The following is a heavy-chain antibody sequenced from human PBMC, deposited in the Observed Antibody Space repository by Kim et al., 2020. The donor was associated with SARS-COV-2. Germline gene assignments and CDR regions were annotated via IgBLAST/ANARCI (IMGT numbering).Heavy chain of an antibody. Sequence: ASVKVSCKASGYTFTSYGISWVRQAPGQGLEWMGWISAYNGNTNYAQKLQGRVTMTTDTSTSTAYMELRSLRSDDTAVYYCARVGFYGSGSYPSDGMDVWGQGTTVTVSS. J-gene: IGHJ6*02. V-gene: IGHV1-18*04. CDR1: GYTFTSYG. CDR3: ARVGFYGSGSYPSDGMDV. D-gene: IGHD3-10*01. CDR2: ISAYNGNT.